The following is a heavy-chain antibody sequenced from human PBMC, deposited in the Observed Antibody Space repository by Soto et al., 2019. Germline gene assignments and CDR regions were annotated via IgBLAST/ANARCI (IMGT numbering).Heavy chain of an antibody. CDR3: TRGLFSGSSYSGSWYYFDS. Sequence: SETLSLTCTVDSISTYYRTWIRQTPGKGLQWIGQINHSGSSIYNPSLKNRVTISTMSNNKFSLELSSVTAADTAVYYCTRGLFSGSSYSGSWYYFDSWGQGTMVIVSS. CDR1: SISTYY. CDR2: INHSGSS. J-gene: IGHJ4*02. V-gene: IGHV4-34*01. D-gene: IGHD1-26*01.